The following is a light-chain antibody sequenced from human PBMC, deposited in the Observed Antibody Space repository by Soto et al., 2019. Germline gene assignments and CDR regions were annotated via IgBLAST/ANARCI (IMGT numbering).Light chain of an antibody. CDR3: SSYAGSSNWV. CDR2: EVS. V-gene: IGLV2-8*01. CDR1: SSDVGGYKY. Sequence: QSALTQPPSASGSPGQSVTISCTGTSSDVGGYKYVSWYQQHPGKAPKLLIYEVSKRPSGVPDRFSGSKSGNTASLTVSGLPAEEEADYCCSSYAGSSNWVFGGGTKLTVL. J-gene: IGLJ3*02.